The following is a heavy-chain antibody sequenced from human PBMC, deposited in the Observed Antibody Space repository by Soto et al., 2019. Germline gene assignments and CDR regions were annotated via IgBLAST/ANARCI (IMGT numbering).Heavy chain of an antibody. CDR2: ISGYNGDT. J-gene: IGHJ6*02. Sequence: ASVKVSCKASGYTFTRYGISWVRQAPGQGLEWMGWISGYNGDTKYAQKFQGRVTMTIDTSTSTAYMELRSLTSDDRAVYYCAKNGQPPYYYYGMDVWGQGTTVTVSS. D-gene: IGHD2-8*01. V-gene: IGHV1-18*01. CDR1: GYTFTRYG. CDR3: AKNGQPPYYYYGMDV.